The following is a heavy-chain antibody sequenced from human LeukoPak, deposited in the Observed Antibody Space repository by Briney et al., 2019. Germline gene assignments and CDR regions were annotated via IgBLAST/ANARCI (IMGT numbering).Heavy chain of an antibody. Sequence: RPSETLSLTCTVSGGSISRYYWSWIRQPPGKGLEWIGYIYYSGSTNYNPSLKSRVTISVDTSKNQFSLKLSSVTAADTAVYYCARAGVVVPYYYYYGMDVWGQGTTVTVSS. J-gene: IGHJ6*02. D-gene: IGHD2-2*01. CDR1: GGSISRYY. V-gene: IGHV4-59*01. CDR3: ARAGVVVPYYYYYGMDV. CDR2: IYYSGST.